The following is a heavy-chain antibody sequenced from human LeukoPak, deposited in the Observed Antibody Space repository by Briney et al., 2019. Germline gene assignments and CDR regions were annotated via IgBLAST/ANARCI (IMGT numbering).Heavy chain of an antibody. D-gene: IGHD5-18*01. CDR2: IYYTGAT. CDR3: AGAGYSYGTGYYFDY. CDR1: GGSISSYY. V-gene: IGHV4-59*01. Sequence: SETLSLTCTASGGSISSYYWSWIRLPPGKGLEWIGYIYYTGATYYNPSLKSRVTISLDTSKNQFSLKLSSVTAADAAVYYCAGAGYSYGTGYYFDYWGQGALVTVSP. J-gene: IGHJ4*02.